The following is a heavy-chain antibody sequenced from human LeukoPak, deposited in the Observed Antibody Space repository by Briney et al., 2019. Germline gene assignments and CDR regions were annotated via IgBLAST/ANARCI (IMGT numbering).Heavy chain of an antibody. J-gene: IGHJ4*02. CDR1: GFTFSSYG. Sequence: PGGSLRLSCVASGFTFSSYGMNWVRQAPGKGLQWVSSIANTGGNTYYADSMRGRFTISRDNSKNTLYLQMNSLRDEDTAVYYCAKEGIGAAGRRFDCWGQGTPVTVSS. CDR3: AKEGIGAAGRRFDC. V-gene: IGHV3-23*01. CDR2: IANTGGNT. D-gene: IGHD6-13*01.